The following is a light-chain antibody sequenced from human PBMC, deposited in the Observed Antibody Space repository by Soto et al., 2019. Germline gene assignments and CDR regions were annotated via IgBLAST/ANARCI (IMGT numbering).Light chain of an antibody. CDR3: QQRSNWVT. CDR1: QTVTKY. V-gene: IGKV3-11*01. Sequence: EILLTQSPDTLSLSPGERATLSCGASQTVTKYLAWYQQKPGQAPRLLIYDSSNMATGVPARFIGSGSGTNFTLTISRLEPEDFAVYYCQQRSNWVTFGGGTKVEI. CDR2: DSS. J-gene: IGKJ4*01.